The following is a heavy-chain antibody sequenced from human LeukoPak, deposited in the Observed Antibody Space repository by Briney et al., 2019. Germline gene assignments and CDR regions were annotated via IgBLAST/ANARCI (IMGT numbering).Heavy chain of an antibody. J-gene: IGHJ4*02. D-gene: IGHD3-22*01. Sequence: PSETLSLTCSVSAYSIRSGYYWGWIRQPPGKGLEWIGSIYYSGSTYYNPSLKSRVTISVDTSKNQFSLKLSSVTAADTAVYYCARDGYYYDSSGYYSDYWGQGTLVTVSS. CDR2: IYYSGST. CDR1: AYSIRSGYY. V-gene: IGHV4-38-2*02. CDR3: ARDGYYYDSSGYYSDY.